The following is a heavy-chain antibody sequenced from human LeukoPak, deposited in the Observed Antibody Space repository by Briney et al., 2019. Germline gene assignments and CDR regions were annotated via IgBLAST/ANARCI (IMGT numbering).Heavy chain of an antibody. Sequence: GGPLRLSCAASGFTFSTHAIHWVRQAPGKGLEWVAVMSYDGNNKYYADSVKGRFTISRDNSKNTLYLQMNNLMSEDTALNYCARDGDTAIRGVNFDYWGQGTLVTVSS. CDR3: ARDGDTAIRGVNFDY. CDR2: MSYDGNNK. CDR1: GFTFSTHA. V-gene: IGHV3-30-3*01. J-gene: IGHJ4*02. D-gene: IGHD3-10*01.